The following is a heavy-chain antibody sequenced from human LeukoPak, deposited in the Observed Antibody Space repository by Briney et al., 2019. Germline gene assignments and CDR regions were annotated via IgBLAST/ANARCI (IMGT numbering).Heavy chain of an antibody. D-gene: IGHD2-15*01. V-gene: IGHV4-39*07. CDR1: GVSISSSNSY. Sequence: SETLSLTCSVSGVSISSSNSYWGWIRQPPGKGLEWIGSIYYTGNTYYNAPLKSRVTISIDTSKNQFSLKLSSVTAADTAVYYCAKNRGYCSGGSCYQNAFDIWGQGTMVTVSS. J-gene: IGHJ3*02. CDR2: IYYTGNT. CDR3: AKNRGYCSGGSCYQNAFDI.